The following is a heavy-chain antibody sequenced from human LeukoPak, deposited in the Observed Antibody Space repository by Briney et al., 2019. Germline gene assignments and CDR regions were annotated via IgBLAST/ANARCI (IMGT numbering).Heavy chain of an antibody. CDR1: GGSISSSNW. CDR3: ASVFSGGYYPTDY. CDR2: IYHSGST. J-gene: IGHJ4*02. D-gene: IGHD3-10*01. Sequence: PSGTLSLTCAVSGGSISSSNWWSWVRQPPGKGLEWIGEIYHSGSTNYNPSLKSRVTISVDKSKNQFSLKLSSVTAADTAVYYCASVFSGGYYPTDYWGQGTLVTVSS. V-gene: IGHV4-4*02.